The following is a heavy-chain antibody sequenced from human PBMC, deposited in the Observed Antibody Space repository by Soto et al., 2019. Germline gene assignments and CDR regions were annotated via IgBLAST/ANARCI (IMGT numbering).Heavy chain of an antibody. CDR1: DISFSNAW. J-gene: IGHJ4*02. V-gene: IGHV3-15*07. D-gene: IGHD2-21*02. Sequence: ELQLVDSGGGLLKPEGSLTLSCAASDISFSNAWMNWVRQAPGKGLEWVGRIKSEANGGTTDYAANVKGKFTISRDDSKRTVYLYMSSLKTDDTAVYYFTTGGGDTGPPLWGQGTHVTVSS. CDR3: TTGGGDTGPPL. CDR2: IKSEANGGTT.